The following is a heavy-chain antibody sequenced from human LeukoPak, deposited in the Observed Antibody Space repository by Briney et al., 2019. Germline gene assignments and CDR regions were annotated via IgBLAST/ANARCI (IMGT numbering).Heavy chain of an antibody. CDR1: GFTFSSYA. CDR3: ARDAQLVYFDY. Sequence: PGRSLRLSCAASGFTFSSYAMHWVRQAPGKGPEWVAVISYDGSNKYYADSVKGRFTISRDNSKNTLYLQMNSLRAEDTAVYYCARDAQLVYFDYWGQGVLVTVYS. CDR2: ISYDGSNK. D-gene: IGHD6-6*01. J-gene: IGHJ4*02. V-gene: IGHV3-30-3*01.